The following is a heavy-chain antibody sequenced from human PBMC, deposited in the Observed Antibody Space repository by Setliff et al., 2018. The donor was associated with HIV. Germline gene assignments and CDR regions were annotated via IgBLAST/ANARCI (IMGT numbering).Heavy chain of an antibody. CDR3: AGDYNFWSGYYGMDV. V-gene: IGHV3-48*01. J-gene: IGHJ6*02. CDR2: ISSSSSTI. CDR1: GFTFSSYS. Sequence: GGSLRLSCAASGFTFSSYSMNWVRQAPGKGLEWVSYISSSSSTIYYADSVKGRFTISRDNAKNSLYLQMNSLRAEDTAVYYCAGDYNFWSGYYGMDVWGQGTTVTVSS. D-gene: IGHD3-3*01.